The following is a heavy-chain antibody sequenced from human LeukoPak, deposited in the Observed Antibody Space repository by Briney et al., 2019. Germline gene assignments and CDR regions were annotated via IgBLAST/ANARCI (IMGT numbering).Heavy chain of an antibody. CDR2: ISYDGSNK. V-gene: IGHV3-30*04. D-gene: IGHD2-21*02. Sequence: GGSLRLSCAASGFTFSSYAMHWVRQAPGKGLEWVAVISYDGSNKYYADSVKGRFTISRDNSKNTLYLQMNSLRAEDTAVYYCARDLGGGDYVGVNAFDIWGQGTMVTVSS. CDR1: GFTFSSYA. CDR3: ARDLGGGDYVGVNAFDI. J-gene: IGHJ3*02.